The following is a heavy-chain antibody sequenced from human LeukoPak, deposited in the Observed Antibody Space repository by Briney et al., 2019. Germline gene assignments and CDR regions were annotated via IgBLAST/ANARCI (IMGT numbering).Heavy chain of an antibody. CDR2: IYHSGST. V-gene: IGHV4-4*02. CDR1: GFTVSSNY. D-gene: IGHD3-10*01. CDR3: ARHAFYGSGSSYQPTYYFDY. Sequence: GSLRLSCAVSGFTVSSNYMSWVRQPPGKGLEWIGEIYHSGSTNYNPSLKSRVTISVDTSKNQFSLKLSSVTAADTAVYYCARHAFYGSGSSYQPTYYFDYWGQGTLVTVSS. J-gene: IGHJ4*02.